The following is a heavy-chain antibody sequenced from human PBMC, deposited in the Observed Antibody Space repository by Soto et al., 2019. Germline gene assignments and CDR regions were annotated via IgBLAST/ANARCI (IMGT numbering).Heavy chain of an antibody. CDR1: GYTFTGYY. V-gene: IGHV1-2*02. CDR3: ARDSKPITIFGVVIPYYYYGMDV. D-gene: IGHD3-3*01. CDR2: INPNSGGT. Sequence: SVKVSCKASGYTFTGYYIHWVRQAPGQGLEWMGWINPNSGGTNYAQKFQGRVTMTRDTSISTAYMELSRLRSDDTAVYYCARDSKPITIFGVVIPYYYYGMDVWGQGTTVTVSS. J-gene: IGHJ6*02.